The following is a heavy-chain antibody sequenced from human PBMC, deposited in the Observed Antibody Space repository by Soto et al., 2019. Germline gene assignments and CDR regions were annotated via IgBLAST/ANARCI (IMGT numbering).Heavy chain of an antibody. CDR1: GFTFRSYS. J-gene: IGHJ6*02. CDR3: AREGWPLLQTGMDV. D-gene: IGHD2-15*01. Sequence: GGSLRLSCAASGFTFRSYSMNWVRQAPGKGLEWVSYISSSNRTINYADSVKGRFIISRDNAENSLYLQMHSLRDEDTAVYYCAREGWPLLQTGMDVWGQGTTVTVSS. V-gene: IGHV3-48*02. CDR2: ISSSNRTI.